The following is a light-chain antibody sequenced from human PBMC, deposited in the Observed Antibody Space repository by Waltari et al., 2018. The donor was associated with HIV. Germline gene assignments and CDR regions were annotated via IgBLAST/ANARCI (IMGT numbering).Light chain of an antibody. J-gene: IGKJ4*01. Sequence: AIQVTQSPSSLSASVGDRVIITCRTSQDIRTSLAWYQQRTGRAPQLLLSDASTSQGGVPSRFIGIGSGTTFTLNISRLHSEDFASYYCQQFSSFPLTFGGGTKIQIK. CDR2: DAS. CDR3: QQFSSFPLT. V-gene: IGKV1-13*02. CDR1: QDIRTS.